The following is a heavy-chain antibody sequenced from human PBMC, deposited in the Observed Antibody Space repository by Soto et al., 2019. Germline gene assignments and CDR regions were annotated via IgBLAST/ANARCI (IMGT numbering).Heavy chain of an antibody. V-gene: IGHV1-69*13. Sequence: AASVKVSCKASGGTFSSYAISWVRQAPGQGLEWMGGIIPIYGTANYAQKFQGRVTITADESTSTAYMELSSLRSEDTAVYYCARAVGHIVVVTHTRSYGMDVWGQGTTVTVSS. J-gene: IGHJ6*02. D-gene: IGHD2-21*02. CDR1: GGTFSSYA. CDR2: IIPIYGTA. CDR3: ARAVGHIVVVTHTRSYGMDV.